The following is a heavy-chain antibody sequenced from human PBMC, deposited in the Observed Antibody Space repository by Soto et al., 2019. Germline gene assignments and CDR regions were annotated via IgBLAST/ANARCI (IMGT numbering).Heavy chain of an antibody. Sequence: EVQLLESGGGLVQPGGSLRLSCAASGFTFTIYAMSWVRQAPGKGLEWVSGISGSGGNTYYADSVKGRFTISRDNSQNALYLQINRLRAKDTAVYYCANNWDCSGGTCYSYYSYDVEVWGQGTTVTVSS. CDR3: ANNWDCSGGTCYSYYSYDVEV. CDR1: GFTFTIYA. V-gene: IGHV3-23*01. CDR2: ISGSGGNT. J-gene: IGHJ6*02. D-gene: IGHD2-15*01.